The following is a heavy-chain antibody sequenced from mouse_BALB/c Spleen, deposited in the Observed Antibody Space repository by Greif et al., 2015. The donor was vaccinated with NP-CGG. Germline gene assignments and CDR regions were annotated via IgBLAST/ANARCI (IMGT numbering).Heavy chain of an antibody. J-gene: IGHJ4*01. V-gene: IGHV5-6-4*01. CDR3: TRAHYYGSSYGSYYAMDY. Sequence: EVKLVESGGGLVKPGGSLKLSCAASGFTFSSYTMSWVRQTPEKRLEWVATISSGGSYTYYPDSVKGRFTISRDNAKNTLYLQMSSLKSEDTAMYYCTRAHYYGSSYGSYYAMDYWGQGTSVTVSS. D-gene: IGHD1-1*01. CDR1: GFTFSSYT. CDR2: ISSGGSYT.